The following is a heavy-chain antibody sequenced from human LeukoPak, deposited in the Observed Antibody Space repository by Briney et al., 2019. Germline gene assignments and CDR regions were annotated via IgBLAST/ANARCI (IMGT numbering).Heavy chain of an antibody. CDR2: ISNSGST. CDR1: GGSLRSGGDY. V-gene: IGHV4-31*03. D-gene: IGHD3-9*01. J-gene: IGHJ4*02. Sequence: SQTLSLTCTVSGGSLRSGGDYWNWIRQHPGKGLEWIGYISNSGSTYHNPSLKSRITISVDTSKNQFSLKLNSVTAADTAVYYCATVIYEVLTGYSLQWGQGTLVTVSS. CDR3: ATVIYEVLTGYSLQ.